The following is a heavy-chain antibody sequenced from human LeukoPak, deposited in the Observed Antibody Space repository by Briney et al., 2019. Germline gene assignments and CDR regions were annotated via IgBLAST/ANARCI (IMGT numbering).Heavy chain of an antibody. CDR2: IDHSGST. CDR3: ARGYDHYDSCGYGY. CDR1: GGSFSGYY. D-gene: IGHD3-22*01. Sequence: PSETLSLTCAVYGGSFSGYYWSWIRQPPGKGLEWIGEIDHSGSTNYNPSLKSRVTISVDTSKNQFSLKLSSVTAADTAVYYCARGYDHYDSCGYGYWGQGTLVTVSS. J-gene: IGHJ4*02. V-gene: IGHV4-34*01.